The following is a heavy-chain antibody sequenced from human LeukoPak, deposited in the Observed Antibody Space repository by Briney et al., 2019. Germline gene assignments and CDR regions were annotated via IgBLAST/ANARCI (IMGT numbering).Heavy chain of an antibody. CDR2: ISYDGNNK. Sequence: GGSLRLSCAASGFTFRTYSMHWVRQAPGKGLEWVAVISYDGNNKYYADSVKGRFTISRDNSKNTLDLQMNSLRAEDTAVYYCARGSSSTSTGFDYWGQGTLVTVSS. CDR1: GFTFRTYS. CDR3: ARGSSSTSTGFDY. V-gene: IGHV3-30-3*01. D-gene: IGHD2-2*01. J-gene: IGHJ4*02.